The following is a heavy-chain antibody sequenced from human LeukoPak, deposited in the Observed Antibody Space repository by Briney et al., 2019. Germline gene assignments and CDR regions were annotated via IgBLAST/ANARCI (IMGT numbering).Heavy chain of an antibody. V-gene: IGHV4-59*12. Sequence: GSLRLSCAASGFTFSDVYMSWIRQPPGRGLEWIGSIYSSGSDSYNPSLKSRVSIVLDTSKNQFSLKVTSVTAADTAVYYCARDRSSYAKRHYDYWGQGTLVTVSS. CDR1: GFTFSDVY. D-gene: IGHD6-6*01. J-gene: IGHJ4*01. CDR3: ARDRSSYAKRHYDY. CDR2: IYSSGSD.